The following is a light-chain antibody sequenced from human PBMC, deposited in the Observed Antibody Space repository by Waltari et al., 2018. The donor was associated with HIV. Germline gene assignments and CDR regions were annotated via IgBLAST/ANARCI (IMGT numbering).Light chain of an antibody. J-gene: IGLJ3*02. CDR3: SSYTSSSTWV. CDR1: SSDVGGYNY. CDR2: DVS. V-gene: IGLV2-14*01. Sequence: QSALPQPAPVSGSPGQSTTISCTGTSSDVGGYNYVSWYQQHPGKAPKLMIYDVSNRPSGVSNRFSGSKSGNTASLTISGLRAEDEADYYCSSYTSSSTWVFGGGTKLTVL.